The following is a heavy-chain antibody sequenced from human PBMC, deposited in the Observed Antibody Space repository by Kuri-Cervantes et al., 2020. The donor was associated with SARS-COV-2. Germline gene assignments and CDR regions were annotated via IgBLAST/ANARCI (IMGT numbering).Heavy chain of an antibody. J-gene: IGHJ3*02. V-gene: IGHV3-11*01. CDR1: GFTFSDYY. CDR2: ISSSGSTI. CDR3: AKDWLPDDAFDI. D-gene: IGHD6-19*01. Sequence: GESLKISCAASGFTFSDYYMSWIRQAPGKGLEWVSYISSSGSTIYYADSVKGRFTISRDNSKNTLYLQMNSLRAEDMAVYYCAKDWLPDDAFDIWGQGTMVTVSS.